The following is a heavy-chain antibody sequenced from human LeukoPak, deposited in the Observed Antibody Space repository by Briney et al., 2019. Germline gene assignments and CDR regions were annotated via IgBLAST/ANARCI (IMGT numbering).Heavy chain of an antibody. J-gene: IGHJ3*02. V-gene: IGHV3-21*01. CDR2: ISENSKDI. CDR1: GFTISSHS. CDR3: ASEVDEAFDI. Sequence: GGSLRLSCVVSGFTISSHSMNWVRQAPGKGLEWVSSISENSKDIFYVDSVKGRFTISRVNAKNSLYLQMNSLRADDTAVYYCASEVDEAFDIWGQGTMVTVSS.